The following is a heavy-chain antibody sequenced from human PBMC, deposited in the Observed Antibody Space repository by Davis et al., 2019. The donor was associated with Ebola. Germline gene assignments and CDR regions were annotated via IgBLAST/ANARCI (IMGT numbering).Heavy chain of an antibody. CDR2: INPSGGST. V-gene: IGHV1-46*01. CDR1: GYTFTTYY. CDR3: ARGRGHHESSGGDY. D-gene: IGHD3-22*01. Sequence: SVKVSCMASGYTFTTYYIHWVRQAPGQGLEWMGIINPSGGSTTYAQKFQGRVTMTRDTSTGTVYMELNSLRSEDTALYYCARGRGHHESSGGDYWGQGTLVTVSS. J-gene: IGHJ4*02.